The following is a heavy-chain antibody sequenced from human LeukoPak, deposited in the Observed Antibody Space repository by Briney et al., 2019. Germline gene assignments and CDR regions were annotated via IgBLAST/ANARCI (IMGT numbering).Heavy chain of an antibody. CDR1: GGSISSGGYY. D-gene: IGHD2-21*02. V-gene: IGHV4-31*03. CDR2: IYYSGST. Sequence: SETLSLTCTVSGGSISSGGYYWSWIRQHPGKGLEWIGYIYYSGSTYYNPSLKSRVIISVDTSKNQFSLKLSSVTAADTAVYYCARRRVTNGPYYFDYWGQGTLVTVSS. J-gene: IGHJ4*02. CDR3: ARRRVTNGPYYFDY.